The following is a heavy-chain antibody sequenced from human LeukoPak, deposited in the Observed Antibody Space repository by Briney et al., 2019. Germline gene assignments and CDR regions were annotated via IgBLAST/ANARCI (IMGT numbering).Heavy chain of an antibody. V-gene: IGHV3-49*03. CDR2: IRSKAYIGTT. J-gene: IGHJ6*03. CDR1: GFTFYDYV. D-gene: IGHD3-3*01. Sequence: GGSLRLSSTASGFTFYDYVMSWFRQAPGKGREWVGFIRSKAYIGTTEYAASVKGRLTISRDDSKSIAYLQMNCLKTEHTAVNYCTRAQYYDFWRGYYMDVWGKGTRVSVSS. CDR3: TRAQYYDFWRGYYMDV.